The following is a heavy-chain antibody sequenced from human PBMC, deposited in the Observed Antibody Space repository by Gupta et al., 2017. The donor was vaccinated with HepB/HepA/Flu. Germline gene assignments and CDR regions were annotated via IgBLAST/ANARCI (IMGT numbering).Heavy chain of an antibody. J-gene: IGHJ4*02. CDR2: VYYNGRT. Sequence: QLQLRESGPGVVKPSETLSLTCTISGISINSNDYYWGWIRRSPGKGLEWIGNVYYNGRTHYNPSLKNRVTISVDTSKNQFSLKLTFVTAADTAIYYCARQRITIVGIGKGGTDYWGPGILVTVSS. V-gene: IGHV4-39*01. CDR3: ARQRITIVGIGKGGTDY. D-gene: IGHD3-3*01. CDR1: GISINSNDYY.